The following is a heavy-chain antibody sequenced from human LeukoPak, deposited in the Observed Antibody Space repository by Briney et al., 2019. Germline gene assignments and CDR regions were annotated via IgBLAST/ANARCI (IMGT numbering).Heavy chain of an antibody. CDR3: ATITMVRGIIIIGAFDI. V-gene: IGHV1-24*01. CDR2: FDPEDGET. D-gene: IGHD3-10*01. J-gene: IGHJ3*02. Sequence: ASVKVSCKVSGYTLTELSMHWVRQAPGKGLEWMGGFDPEDGETIYAQKFQGRVTMTEDTSTDTAYMELSSLRSEDTAVYYCATITMVRGIIIIGAFDIWGQGTMVTVSS. CDR1: GYTLTELS.